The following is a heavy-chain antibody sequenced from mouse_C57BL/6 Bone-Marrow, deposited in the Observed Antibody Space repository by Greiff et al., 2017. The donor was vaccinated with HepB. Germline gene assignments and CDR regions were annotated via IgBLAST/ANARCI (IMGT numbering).Heavy chain of an antibody. CDR1: GYTFTSYW. D-gene: IGHD2-1*01. V-gene: IGHV1-55*01. CDR2: IYPGSGST. J-gene: IGHJ4*01. Sequence: QVHVKQSGAELVKPGASVKMSCKASGYTFTSYWITWVKQRPGQGLEWIGDIYPGSGSTNYNEKFKSKATLTVDTSSSTAYMQLSSLTSEDSAVYYCARRGVYYGTDGMDYWGQGTSVTVSS. CDR3: ARRGVYYGTDGMDY.